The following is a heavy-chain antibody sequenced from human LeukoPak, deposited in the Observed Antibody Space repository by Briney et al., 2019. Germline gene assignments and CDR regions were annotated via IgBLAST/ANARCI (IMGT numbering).Heavy chain of an antibody. V-gene: IGHV3-15*01. CDR2: IKSKTDGGTT. CDR3: TTEGTYYYDSSGPTRRYFDY. D-gene: IGHD3-22*01. J-gene: IGHJ4*02. CDR1: GFTFSNAW. Sequence: PGGSLRLSCAASGFTFSNAWMSWVRQAPGKGLEWVGRIKSKTDGGTTDYAAPVKGRFTISRDDSKNTLYLQMNSLKTEDTAVYHCTTEGTYYYDSSGPTRRYFDYWGQGTLVTVSS.